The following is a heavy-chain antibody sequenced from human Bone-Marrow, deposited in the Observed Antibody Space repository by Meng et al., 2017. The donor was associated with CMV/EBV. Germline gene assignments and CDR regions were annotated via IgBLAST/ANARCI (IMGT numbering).Heavy chain of an antibody. V-gene: IGHV3-15*01. CDR3: TTDPGNGIDY. CDR1: EFTFSSYN. CDR2: IKSKTDGGTT. Sequence: GESLKISCTASEFTFSSYNMNWVRQAPGKGLEWVGRIKSKTDGGTTDYAAPVKGRFTISRDDSKNTLYLQMNSLKTEDTAVYYCTTDPGNGIDYWGQGTLVTVSS. J-gene: IGHJ4*02. D-gene: IGHD4-23*01.